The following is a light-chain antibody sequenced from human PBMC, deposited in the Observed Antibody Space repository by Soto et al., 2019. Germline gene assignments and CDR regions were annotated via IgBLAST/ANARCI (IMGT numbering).Light chain of an antibody. CDR3: LQDLSYPRT. CDR2: GAS. J-gene: IGKJ1*01. Sequence: EIVLTQSPGTLSLSPGERATLSCRASQTVSSSYLAWYQQKPGQAPRLLIYGASSRATGIPDRFSGSGSGTDFTLTISRLEPEDFAVYYCLQDLSYPRTFGQGTKVEI. CDR1: QTVSSSY. V-gene: IGKV3-20*01.